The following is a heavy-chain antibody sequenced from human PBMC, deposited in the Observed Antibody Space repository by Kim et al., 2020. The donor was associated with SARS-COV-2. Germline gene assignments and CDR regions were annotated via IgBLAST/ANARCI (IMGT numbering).Heavy chain of an antibody. D-gene: IGHD2-21*02. V-gene: IGHV3-53*01. CDR3: ARDGPSYCGGDCYSSYYYYGMDV. J-gene: IGHJ6*02. CDR2: IYSGGST. CDR1: GFTVSSNY. Sequence: GGSLRLSCAASGFTVSSNYMSWVRQAPGKGLEWVSVIYSGGSTYYADSVKGRFTISRDNSKNTLYLQMNSLRAEDTAVYYCARDGPSYCGGDCYSSYYYYGMDVWGQGTTVTVSS.